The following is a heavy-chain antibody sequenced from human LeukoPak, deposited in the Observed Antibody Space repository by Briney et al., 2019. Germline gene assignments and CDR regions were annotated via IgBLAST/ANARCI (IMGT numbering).Heavy chain of an antibody. CDR1: GFTFSSYS. J-gene: IGHJ4*02. CDR3: ARKRDILTGYNDY. CDR2: ISSGSSYI. D-gene: IGHD3-9*01. V-gene: IGHV3-21*01. Sequence: GGSLRLSCAASGFTFSSYSMNWVRQAPGKGLEWVSSISSGSSYIYYADSVKGRFTISRDNAKNSLYLQMNSLRAEDTAVYYCARKRDILTGYNDYWGQGTLVTVSS.